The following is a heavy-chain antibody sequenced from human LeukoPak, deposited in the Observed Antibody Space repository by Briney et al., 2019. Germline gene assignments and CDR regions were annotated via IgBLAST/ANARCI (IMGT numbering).Heavy chain of an antibody. Sequence: SETLSLTCTVSGVSISNGGYYWSWLRQHPGKGLEWIGYIYYSRSTYYLPSLKSRVTISVDTSKNQFSLKLSSVTAADTAVYYCARDRSGVTDYWGQGTLVTVSS. CDR1: GVSISNGGYY. CDR3: ARDRSGVTDY. D-gene: IGHD4-23*01. V-gene: IGHV4-31*03. J-gene: IGHJ4*02. CDR2: IYYSRST.